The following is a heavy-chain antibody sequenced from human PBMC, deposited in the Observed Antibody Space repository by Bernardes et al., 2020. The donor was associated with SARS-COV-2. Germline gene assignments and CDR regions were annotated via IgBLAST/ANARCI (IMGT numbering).Heavy chain of an antibody. CDR2: INNDGTTT. Sequence: GGSLRLSCAASGFTLSDYWMHWVRQAPGKGLEWVSRINNDGTTTPCADSVKGRFTISRDNSKNTLYLQMNSLRAEDTAVYFCARDRYGANDYWGQGTLVTVSS. CDR3: ARDRYGANDY. J-gene: IGHJ4*02. V-gene: IGHV3-74*01. D-gene: IGHD4-17*01. CDR1: GFTLSDYW.